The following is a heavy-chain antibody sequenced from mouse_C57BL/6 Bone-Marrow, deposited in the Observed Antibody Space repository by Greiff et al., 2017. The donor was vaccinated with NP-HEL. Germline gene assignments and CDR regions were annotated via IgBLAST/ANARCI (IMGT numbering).Heavy chain of an antibody. V-gene: IGHV5-15*01. J-gene: IGHJ1*03. CDR1: GFTFSDYG. Sequence: EVQRVESGGGLVQPGGSLKLSCAASGFTFSDYGMAWVRQAPRKGPEWVAFISNLAYSIYYADPVTGRFTTSSENAKNTLYLEMSSLGSEDTAMYYCARPVSSYWYFDVWGTGTTVTVSS. CDR2: ISNLAYSI. CDR3: ARPVSSYWYFDV.